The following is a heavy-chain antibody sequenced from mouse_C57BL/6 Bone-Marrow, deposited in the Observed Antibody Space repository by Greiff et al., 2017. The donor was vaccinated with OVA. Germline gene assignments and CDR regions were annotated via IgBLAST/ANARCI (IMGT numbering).Heavy chain of an antibody. Sequence: VQLQQPGAELVKPGASVKLSCKASGYTFTSYWMHWVKQRPGQGLEWIGMIHPNSGSTNYNEKFKSKATLTVDKSSSTAYMQLSSLTSEDSAVYYCARSFYYDYDGFDYWGQGTTLTVSS. J-gene: IGHJ2*01. CDR2: IHPNSGST. CDR1: GYTFTSYW. D-gene: IGHD2-4*01. CDR3: ARSFYYDYDGFDY. V-gene: IGHV1-64*01.